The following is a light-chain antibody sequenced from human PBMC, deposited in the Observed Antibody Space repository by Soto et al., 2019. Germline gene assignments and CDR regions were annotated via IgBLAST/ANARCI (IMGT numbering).Light chain of an antibody. CDR3: CSYAGSSTFVV. CDR2: EVN. V-gene: IGLV2-23*02. J-gene: IGLJ2*01. CDR1: SSDVGSYNL. Sequence: QSALTQPASVSGSPGQSITISCTGTSSDVGSYNLVSWYQQHPGKAPKLIISEVNKRPSGVSSRFSGAKSGYTASLTISGLQADDDADYYCCSYAGSSTFVVFGGGTKLTVL.